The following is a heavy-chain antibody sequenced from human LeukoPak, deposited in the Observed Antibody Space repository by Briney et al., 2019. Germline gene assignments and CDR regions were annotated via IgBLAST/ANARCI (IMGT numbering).Heavy chain of an antibody. Sequence: PGKSLRLSCAASGFTFSSYAMHWVRQAPGKGLEWVSIISYDGSDEKFADSVKGRFTISRDNSKNMVFLQMNGLRAEDTAVYYCARDQGATLVRGVTPYLDYWGQGTLVSVSS. V-gene: IGHV3-30*04. CDR3: ARDQGATLVRGVTPYLDY. J-gene: IGHJ4*02. CDR2: ISYDGSDE. D-gene: IGHD3-10*01. CDR1: GFTFSSYA.